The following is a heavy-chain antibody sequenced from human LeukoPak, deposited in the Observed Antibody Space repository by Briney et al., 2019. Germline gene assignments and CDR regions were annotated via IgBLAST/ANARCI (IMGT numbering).Heavy chain of an antibody. D-gene: IGHD3-16*02. Sequence: GGSLRLSCVASGFTFSSYSMNWVRQAPGKGLEWVSYISSSSSTIYYADSVKGRFTISRDNAKNSLYLQMNSLRAEDTAVYYCARAHHRRVYDYVWGSYPYWGQGTLVTVSS. CDR1: GFTFSSYS. CDR2: ISSSSSTI. CDR3: ARAHHRRVYDYVWGSYPY. J-gene: IGHJ4*02. V-gene: IGHV3-48*01.